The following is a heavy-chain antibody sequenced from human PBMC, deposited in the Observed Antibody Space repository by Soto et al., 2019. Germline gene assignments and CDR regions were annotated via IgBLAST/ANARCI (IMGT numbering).Heavy chain of an antibody. V-gene: IGHV1-69*13. CDR2: IIPIFGTA. CDR1: GGTFSSYA. J-gene: IGHJ4*02. Sequence: SVKVSCKASGGTFSSYAISWVRQAPGQGLEWMGGIIPIFGTANYAQKFQGRVTITADESTSTAYMELSSLRSEDTAVYYCARDREGGYYDSSGYSFDYWGQGTLVTVSS. CDR3: ARDREGGYYDSSGYSFDY. D-gene: IGHD3-22*01.